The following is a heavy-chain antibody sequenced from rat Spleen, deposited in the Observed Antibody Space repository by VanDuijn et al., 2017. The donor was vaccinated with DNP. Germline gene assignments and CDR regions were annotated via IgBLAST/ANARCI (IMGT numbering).Heavy chain of an antibody. CDR2: INTDGGIT. J-gene: IGHJ3*01. CDR1: KFTFSNYD. Sequence: ELQLVASGGGLVQPGRSLKLYCAASKFTFSNYDLAWVRQAPTKGLEWVASINTDGGITSYPDSVKGRFTISRYNAKSTLYMQMNSLRSEETATYYCAKPASYGGYWFAYWGQGTLVSVSS. V-gene: IGHV5S11*01. CDR3: AKPASYGGYWFAY. D-gene: IGHD1-11*01.